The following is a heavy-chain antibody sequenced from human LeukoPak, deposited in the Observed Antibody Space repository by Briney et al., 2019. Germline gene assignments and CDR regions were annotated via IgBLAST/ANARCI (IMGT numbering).Heavy chain of an antibody. J-gene: IGHJ5*02. CDR3: XXXXXXXXXXXXXHRSWFDP. V-gene: IGHV3-33*01. CDR2: IWYDGSNK. CDR1: GFTFSSYG. Sequence: GGSLRLSCAASGFTFSSYGMHWVRQAPGKGLEWVAVIWYDGSNKYYADSVKGRFTISRDNSKNTLYLQMNSLRAEDTAVYYXXXXXXXXXXXXXXHRSWFDPWGQGTLVTVSS.